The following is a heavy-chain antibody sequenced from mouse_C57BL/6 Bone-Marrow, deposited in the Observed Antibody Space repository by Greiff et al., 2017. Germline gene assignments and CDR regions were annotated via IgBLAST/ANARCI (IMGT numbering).Heavy chain of an antibody. CDR1: GYAFSSSW. Sequence: VKVVESGPELVKPGASVKISCKASGYAFSSSWMNWVKQRPGKGLEWIGRIYPGDGDTNYNGKFKGKATLTADKSSSTAYMQLSSLTSEDSAVYFCATYYRTWFAYWGQGTLVTVSA. J-gene: IGHJ3*01. CDR2: IYPGDGDT. D-gene: IGHD2-14*01. CDR3: ATYYRTWFAY. V-gene: IGHV1-82*01.